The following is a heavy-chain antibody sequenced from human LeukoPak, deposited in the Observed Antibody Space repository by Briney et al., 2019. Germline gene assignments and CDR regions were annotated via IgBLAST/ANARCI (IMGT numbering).Heavy chain of an antibody. CDR1: GYTFTGYY. V-gene: IGHV1-2*06. Sequence: PSVKVSCKASGYTFTGYYMYWVRQAPGQGLEWIGRIDPNSGGTSYAQKFQGRVTMSRATSISTAYMELRRLTSDETTVYYCAIDREGGYDKGPFDYWGQGTLVTVSS. CDR2: IDPNSGGT. D-gene: IGHD5-12*01. CDR3: AIDREGGYDKGPFDY. J-gene: IGHJ4*02.